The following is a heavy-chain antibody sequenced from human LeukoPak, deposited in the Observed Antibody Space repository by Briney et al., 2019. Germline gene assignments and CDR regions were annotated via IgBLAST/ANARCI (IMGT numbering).Heavy chain of an antibody. D-gene: IGHD3-22*01. Sequence: ASVKVCCKASGCTFIGYYMHWVRQAPGQGLEWMGWINPNSGATNYAQKFQGRVTMTRDMSINTAYMELSRLRSDETAVYYCAREGESSADAFDIWGQGTKVTVSS. J-gene: IGHJ3*02. CDR1: GCTFIGYY. CDR2: INPNSGAT. CDR3: AREGESSADAFDI. V-gene: IGHV1-2*02.